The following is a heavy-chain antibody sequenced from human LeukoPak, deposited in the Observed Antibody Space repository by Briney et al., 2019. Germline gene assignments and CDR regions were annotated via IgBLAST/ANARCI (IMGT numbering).Heavy chain of an antibody. CDR1: GGSVSSGSYY. Sequence: SETLSLTCTVSGGSVSSGSYYWSWVRRPPGKGLEWIGYIYYSGSTNYNPSLKSRVTISVDTSKNQFSLKLSSVTAADTAVYYCARERGYYGSGSHNDAFDIWGQGTMVTVSS. CDR3: ARERGYYGSGSHNDAFDI. D-gene: IGHD3-10*01. CDR2: IYYSGST. J-gene: IGHJ3*02. V-gene: IGHV4-61*01.